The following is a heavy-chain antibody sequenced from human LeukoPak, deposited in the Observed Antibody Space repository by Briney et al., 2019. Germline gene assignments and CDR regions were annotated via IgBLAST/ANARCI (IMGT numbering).Heavy chain of an antibody. Sequence: SETLSLTCTVSGGSISSYYWSWIRQPAGKALEWIGRIYTSGSTNYNPSLKSRVTMSVDTSKNQFSLKLSSVTAADTAVYYCARHRSGWLQSSFDYWGQGTLVTVSS. CDR2: IYTSGST. V-gene: IGHV4-4*07. D-gene: IGHD5-24*01. CDR1: GGSISSYY. J-gene: IGHJ4*02. CDR3: ARHRSGWLQSSFDY.